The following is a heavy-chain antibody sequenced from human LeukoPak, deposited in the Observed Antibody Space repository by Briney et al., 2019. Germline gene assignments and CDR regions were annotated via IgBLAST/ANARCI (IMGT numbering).Heavy chain of an antibody. V-gene: IGHV4-39*01. J-gene: IGHJ6*02. D-gene: IGHD2-15*01. CDR1: GGSISSYY. CDR3: ARAFVVVVAATGPTPDYYYGMDV. Sequence: PSETLSLTCTVSGGSISSYYWGWIRQPPGKGLEWIGSIYYSGSTYYNPSLKSRVTISVDTSKNQFSLKLSSVTAADTAVYYCARAFVVVVAATGPTPDYYYGMDVWGQGTTVTVSS. CDR2: IYYSGST.